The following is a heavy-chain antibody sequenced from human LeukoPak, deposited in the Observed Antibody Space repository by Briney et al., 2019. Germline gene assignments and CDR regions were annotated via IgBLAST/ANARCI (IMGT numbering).Heavy chain of an antibody. CDR3: ARSPYNWNYFGY. Sequence: PGGSLRLSCAASGFTVSSNYMSWVRQAPGKGLEWVSVIYSGGSTYYADSVKGRFTTSRDNSKNTLYLQMNSLRAEDTAVYYCARSPYNWNYFGYWGQGTLVTVSS. J-gene: IGHJ4*02. V-gene: IGHV3-66*02. CDR1: GFTVSSNY. D-gene: IGHD1-20*01. CDR2: IYSGGST.